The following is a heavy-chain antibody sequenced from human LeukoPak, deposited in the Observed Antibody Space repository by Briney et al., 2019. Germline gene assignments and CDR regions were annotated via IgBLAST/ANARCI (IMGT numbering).Heavy chain of an antibody. CDR2: IIPIFGTA. CDR1: GGSVSSYA. V-gene: IGHV1-69*06. CDR3: AKQGAARQDYYMDV. Sequence: GASVTVSCKPSGGSVSSYAISWVRQAPGQGLEWMGRIIPIFGTANYAQKFQGRVTITADIASSTAYMELTSLTSEDTAVYFCAKQGAARQDYYMDVWGNGTTVTVSS. D-gene: IGHD5-18*01. J-gene: IGHJ6*03.